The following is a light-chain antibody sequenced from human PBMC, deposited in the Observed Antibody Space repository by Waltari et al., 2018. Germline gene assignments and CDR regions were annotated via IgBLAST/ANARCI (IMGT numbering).Light chain of an antibody. CDR3: QQYSSWPQT. CDR1: QSISSW. J-gene: IGKJ5*01. CDR2: KAS. Sequence: DIQMTQSPSTLSASVGDRVTITCRPSQSISSWLAWYQQKPGKAPKLLIYKASSLESGVPSRFSGGGSGTDFTLTISSLQPDDFATYYCQQYSSWPQTFGQGTRLEIK. V-gene: IGKV1-5*03.